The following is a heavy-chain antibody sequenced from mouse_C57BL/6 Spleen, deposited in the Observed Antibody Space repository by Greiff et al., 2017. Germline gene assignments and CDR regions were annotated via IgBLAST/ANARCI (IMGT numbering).Heavy chain of an antibody. D-gene: IGHD1-1*01. J-gene: IGHJ3*01. CDR3: ASNDYYGSSPFAY. V-gene: IGHV1-50*01. CDR1: GYTFTSYW. CDR2: IDPSDSYT. Sequence: QVQLKQPGAELVKPGASVKLSCKASGYTFTSYWMQWVKQRPGQGLEWIGEIDPSDSYTNYNQKFKGKATLTVDTSSSTAYMQLSSLTSEDSAVYYCASNDYYGSSPFAYWGQGTLVTVSA.